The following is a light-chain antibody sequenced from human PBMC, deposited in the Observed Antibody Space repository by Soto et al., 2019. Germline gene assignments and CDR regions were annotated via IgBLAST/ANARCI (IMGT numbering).Light chain of an antibody. J-gene: IGKJ1*01. V-gene: IGKV3-20*01. Sequence: EIALTQSPGTLSLSPGERATLSCRASQSVSSSYLAWYQQKPGQAPRPLIYCASSRAIGIPDRFSGRGSGTDFTLTISRLEPEVFAVYYCQEYGSSPWTFCQGTKVEIK. CDR2: CAS. CDR1: QSVSSSY. CDR3: QEYGSSPWT.